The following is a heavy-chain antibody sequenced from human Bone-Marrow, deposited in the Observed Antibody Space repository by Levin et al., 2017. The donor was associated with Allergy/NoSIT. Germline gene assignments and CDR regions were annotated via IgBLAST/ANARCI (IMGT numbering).Heavy chain of an antibody. D-gene: IGHD3-9*01. CDR1: GYTLAELS. J-gene: IGHJ1*01. CDR3: AAVRGQFVFED. V-gene: IGHV1-24*01. Sequence: GESLKISCKVSGYTLAELSVHWVRQSPTKGLEWMGGFDPEDADFIYAQKFQGRVTLTESTSTDTAYMELSSLRSEDPAVYYCAAVRGQFVFEDWGQGTLVIVSS. CDR2: FDPEDADF.